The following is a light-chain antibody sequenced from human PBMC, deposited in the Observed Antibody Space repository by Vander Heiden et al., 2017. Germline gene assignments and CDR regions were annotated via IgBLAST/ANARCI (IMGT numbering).Light chain of an antibody. CDR1: SSDVVSDNL. CDR3: CSYAGSSTFGV. Sequence: QSALTTHASAVGAPGRPIIISCTGASSDVVSDNLVSCYHQHPAKAPKLMIYYVIKRPSGVANRFSGSNSGNTASLTITGLQAEDEADYYCCSYAGSSTFGVFGGGTKLTVL. V-gene: IGLV2-23*02. J-gene: IGLJ3*02. CDR2: YVI.